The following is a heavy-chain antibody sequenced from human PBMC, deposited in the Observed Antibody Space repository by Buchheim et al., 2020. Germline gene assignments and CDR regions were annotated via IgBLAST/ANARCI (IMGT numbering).Heavy chain of an antibody. CDR2: IYYSGST. CDR3: ALGYSSNWYYFEY. CDR1: GASISSYY. V-gene: IGHV4-59*01. Sequence: QVQLQESGPGLVKPSETLSLTCTVSGASISSYYWSWIRQPPGKGLEWIGYIYYSGSTNYNPSLKSRVTISKDMSRNQFSLQVSSVTAADTAVYYCALGYSSNWYYFEYWGLGTL. J-gene: IGHJ4*02. D-gene: IGHD6-13*01.